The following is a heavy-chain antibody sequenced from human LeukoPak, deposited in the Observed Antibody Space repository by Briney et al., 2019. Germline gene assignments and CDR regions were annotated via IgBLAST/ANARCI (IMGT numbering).Heavy chain of an antibody. Sequence: SGTLSLTCAVYGGSFSGYYWSWIRQPPGKGLEWIGEINHSGSTNYNPSLKSRVTISVDTSKNQFSLKLSSVTAADTAIYFCARLGWLYGSGSMNWFDPWGQGTLVTVSS. V-gene: IGHV4-34*01. CDR1: GGSFSGYY. CDR3: ARLGWLYGSGSMNWFDP. CDR2: INHSGST. J-gene: IGHJ5*02. D-gene: IGHD3-10*01.